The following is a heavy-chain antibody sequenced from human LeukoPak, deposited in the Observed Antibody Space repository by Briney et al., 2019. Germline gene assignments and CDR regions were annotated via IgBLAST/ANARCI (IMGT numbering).Heavy chain of an antibody. CDR3: SRGVGDSSYNWFGP. CDR2: IYTSGST. J-gene: IGHJ5*02. D-gene: IGHD3-22*01. V-gene: IGHV4-4*07. CDR1: GGSISSYY. Sequence: SETLSLTCTVSGGSISSYYWRWIRQPAGKGLEWIGRIYTSGSTNYNSSLKSRGPMPVDTSKNQFSLKLSTVTAAATAAYYCSRGVGDSSYNWFGPWGQGNLVIVSA.